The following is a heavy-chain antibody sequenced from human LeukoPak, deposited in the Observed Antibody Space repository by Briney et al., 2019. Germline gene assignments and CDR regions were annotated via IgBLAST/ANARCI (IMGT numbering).Heavy chain of an antibody. D-gene: IGHD3-9*01. Sequence: ASVKVSCKASGYTFNIYAMHWVRQAPGQGLEWMGWINPNSGGTNYAQKFQGRVTMTRDTSISTAYMELSRLRSDDTAVYYCARVLRYFDWFPEDAFDIWGQGTMVTVSS. CDR3: ARVLRYFDWFPEDAFDI. V-gene: IGHV1-2*02. J-gene: IGHJ3*02. CDR2: INPNSGGT. CDR1: GYTFNIYA.